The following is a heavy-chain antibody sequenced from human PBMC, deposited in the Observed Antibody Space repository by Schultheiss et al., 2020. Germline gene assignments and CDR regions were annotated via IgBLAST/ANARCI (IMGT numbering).Heavy chain of an antibody. V-gene: IGHV3-23*01. Sequence: GESLKISCAASGFTFSKYAMSWVRQAPGKGLEWVSAISGSGGSTYYADSVKGRFTISRDNAKNSLYLQMNSLRVEDTAVYYCARGGGGVALDYWGQGTLVTVSS. CDR1: GFTFSKYA. CDR2: ISGSGGST. D-gene: IGHD2-8*02. CDR3: ARGGGGVALDY. J-gene: IGHJ4*02.